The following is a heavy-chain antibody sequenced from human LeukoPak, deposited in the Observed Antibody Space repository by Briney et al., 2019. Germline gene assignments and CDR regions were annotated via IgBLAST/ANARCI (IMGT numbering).Heavy chain of an antibody. Sequence: GGPLRLSCAASGFTFSTYWMTWVRQAPGRGLEWVANIREDGRETYYVDSVRGRFTISRDNAKNSLYLQMNSLRAEDTAVYFCARLTTPVGYWGLGTLVTVSS. D-gene: IGHD1-14*01. CDR1: GFTFSTYW. CDR3: ARLTTPVGY. CDR2: IREDGRET. J-gene: IGHJ4*02. V-gene: IGHV3-7*01.